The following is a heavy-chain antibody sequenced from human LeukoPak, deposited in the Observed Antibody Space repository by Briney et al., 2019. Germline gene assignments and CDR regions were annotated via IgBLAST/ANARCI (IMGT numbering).Heavy chain of an antibody. CDR1: GFTFDDYA. Sequence: GGSLRLSCAASGFTFDDYAMHWVRQAPGKGLEWVSLISGDGGSTYYADSVKGRFTISRDNSKNSPYLQMNSLRTEDTALYYCAKDDVIAASYYYYYMDVWGKGTTVTVSS. J-gene: IGHJ6*03. D-gene: IGHD6-6*01. CDR2: ISGDGGST. V-gene: IGHV3-43*02. CDR3: AKDDVIAASYYYYYMDV.